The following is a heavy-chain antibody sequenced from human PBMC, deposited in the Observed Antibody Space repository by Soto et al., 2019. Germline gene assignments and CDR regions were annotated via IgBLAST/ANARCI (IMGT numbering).Heavy chain of an antibody. V-gene: IGHV3-33*01. CDR2: IWYDGSNK. CDR3: ARDEAYCGGGCYSDFDY. D-gene: IGHD2-21*02. CDR1: GFTFSSYG. Sequence: QVQLVESGGGVVQPGRSLRLSCAASGFTFSSYGMHWVRQAPGKGLEWVAVIWYDGSNKYYADSVKGRFTISRDNSKNALYLQMNRLRGEDTAVYYCARDEAYCGGGCYSDFDYWGQGTLVTVAS. J-gene: IGHJ4*02.